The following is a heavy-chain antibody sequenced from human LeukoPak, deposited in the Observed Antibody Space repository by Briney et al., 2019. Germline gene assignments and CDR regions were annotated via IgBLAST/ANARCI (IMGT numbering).Heavy chain of an antibody. Sequence: SETLSLTCTVSGGSISSSSYYWGWIRQPPGKGLEWIGSIYYSGSTYYNPSLKSRVTISVDTSKNQFSLKLSSVTAADTAVYYCARDKVGTNYYYYYMDVWGKGTTVTISS. J-gene: IGHJ6*03. CDR2: IYYSGST. CDR1: GGSISSSSYY. CDR3: ARDKVGTNYYYYYMDV. V-gene: IGHV4-39*07. D-gene: IGHD1-1*01.